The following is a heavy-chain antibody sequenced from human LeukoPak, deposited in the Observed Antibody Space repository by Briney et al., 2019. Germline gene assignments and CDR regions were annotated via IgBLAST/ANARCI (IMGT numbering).Heavy chain of an antibody. CDR1: GFTFSSYS. D-gene: IGHD5-18*01. V-gene: IGHV3-21*01. Sequence: GGSLRLSCAASGFTFSSYSMNWVRQAPGKGLEWVSSISSSSSYIYYADSVKGRVTISRDNAKNSLYLQMNGLRAEDTAVYYCASKRRYSYGRLGYWGQGTLVTVSS. J-gene: IGHJ4*02. CDR3: ASKRRYSYGRLGY. CDR2: ISSSSSYI.